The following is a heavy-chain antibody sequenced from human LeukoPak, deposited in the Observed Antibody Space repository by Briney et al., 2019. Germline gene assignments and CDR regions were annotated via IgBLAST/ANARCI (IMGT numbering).Heavy chain of an antibody. V-gene: IGHV4-4*07. J-gene: IGHJ3*02. CDR1: GGSISSYY. Sequence: SETLSLTCTVSGGSISSYYWSWIRQPAGKGLEWIGRIYSGGSTNYNPSLQSRVTMSVDTSKNQISLKLNSVTAADTAVYYCARDPMAGTFRAFDIWGQGTMVTVSS. CDR3: ARDPMAGTFRAFDI. D-gene: IGHD6-19*01. CDR2: IYSGGST.